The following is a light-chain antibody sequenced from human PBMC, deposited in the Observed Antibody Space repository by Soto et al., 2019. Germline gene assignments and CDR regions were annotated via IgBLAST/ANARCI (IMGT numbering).Light chain of an antibody. CDR1: SSDIGDYNY. CDR3: SSYTSTSTPGV. J-gene: IGLJ1*01. Sequence: QSVLTQPASVSGSPGQSITISCSGTSSDIGDYNYVSWYQQHPGKAPKLVICEVTNRPSGVSSRFSGSKSGNTASLTISGLQAEDEAEYYCSSYTSTSTPGVFGTGTKVTVL. CDR2: EVT. V-gene: IGLV2-14*01.